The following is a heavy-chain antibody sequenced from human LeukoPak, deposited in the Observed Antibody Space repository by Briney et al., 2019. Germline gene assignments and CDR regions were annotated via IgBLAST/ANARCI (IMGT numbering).Heavy chain of an antibody. CDR3: ARPKAAGAFDY. Sequence: SETLSLTCSVSGGSISRHYWTWIRQPPGKGLEWIGFVHHSGSTNYNPSLKSRVSTSLDTSKNQVSLHLRSVTAADTAVYYCARPKAAGAFDYWGQGIRVIVSS. CDR2: VHHSGST. CDR1: GGSISRHY. V-gene: IGHV4-59*11. D-gene: IGHD6-13*01. J-gene: IGHJ4*02.